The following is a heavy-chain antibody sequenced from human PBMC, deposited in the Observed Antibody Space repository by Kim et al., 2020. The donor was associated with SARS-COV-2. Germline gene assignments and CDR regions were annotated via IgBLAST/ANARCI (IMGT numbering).Heavy chain of an antibody. CDR3: ARGYPNDYSTFGWFDP. V-gene: IGHV4-34*01. D-gene: IGHD4-4*01. J-gene: IGHJ5*02. Sequence: LKRRVTISVDTSKNRFSLKLSSVTAADTAVYYCARGYPNDYSTFGWFDPWGQGTLVTVSS.